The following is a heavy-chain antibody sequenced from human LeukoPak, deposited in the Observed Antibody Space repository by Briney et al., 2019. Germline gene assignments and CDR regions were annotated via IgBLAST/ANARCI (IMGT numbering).Heavy chain of an antibody. Sequence: SQTLSLTCTVSGGSISSGGYYWSWIRQHPGKGLEWIGSIYYSGSTYYNPSLKSRVTISVDTSKNQFSLKLSSVTAADTAVYYCARRSGSYDAFDIWGQGTMVTVSS. V-gene: IGHV4-39*07. CDR1: GGSISSGGYY. CDR2: IYYSGST. CDR3: ARRSGSYDAFDI. D-gene: IGHD1-26*01. J-gene: IGHJ3*02.